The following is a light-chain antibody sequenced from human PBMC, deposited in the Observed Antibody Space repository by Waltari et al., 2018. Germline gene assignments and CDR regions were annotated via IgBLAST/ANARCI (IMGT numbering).Light chain of an antibody. CDR2: DVT. Sequence: QSVLTQPASVSGSPGQSITISCPGSSSSVGRYTFVSWYQQHPGKAPKLLIFDVTNRPSGISNRFSGSKSGHIASLTISGLQADDEADYYCNSYSDSNSLVVFGGGTKLTVL. J-gene: IGLJ2*01. CDR3: NSYSDSNSLVV. V-gene: IGLV2-14*03. CDR1: SSSVGRYTF.